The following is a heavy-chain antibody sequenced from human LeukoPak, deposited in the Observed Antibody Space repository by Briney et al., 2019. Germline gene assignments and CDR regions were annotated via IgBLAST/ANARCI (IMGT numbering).Heavy chain of an antibody. D-gene: IGHD2-2*01. Sequence: ASVKVSCKASGYTSTGYYMHWVRQAPGQGLEWMGWINPNSGGTNYAQKFQGRVTMTRDTSISTAYMELSRLRSDDTAAYYCARGFEDIVVVPALPWGQGTLVTVSS. V-gene: IGHV1-2*02. CDR1: GYTSTGYY. CDR3: ARGFEDIVVVPALP. CDR2: INPNSGGT. J-gene: IGHJ5*02.